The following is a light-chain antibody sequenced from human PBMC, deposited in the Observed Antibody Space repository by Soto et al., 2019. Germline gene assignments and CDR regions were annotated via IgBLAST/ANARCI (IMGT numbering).Light chain of an antibody. V-gene: IGKV3-20*01. CDR2: GAS. CDR3: QQDGASQFN. Sequence: EIVLKQSPGTLYLSPGERATLSCRASQSVSGTYLAWYQQRPGQAPKVLIYGASSTAACIPDRFSGSGSGTDLTLTISGLEPEVFSWSCCQQDGASQFNVGPGPKVDIK. J-gene: IGKJ3*01. CDR1: QSVSGTY.